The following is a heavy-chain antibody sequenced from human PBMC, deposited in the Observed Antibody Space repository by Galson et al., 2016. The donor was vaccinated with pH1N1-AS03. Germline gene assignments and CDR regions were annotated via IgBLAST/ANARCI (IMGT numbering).Heavy chain of an antibody. J-gene: IGHJ4*02. D-gene: IGHD3-3*01. CDR3: ARLSGMVPTEYYFAS. CDR1: GFALIDYS. CDR2: IRGTSQIT. V-gene: IGHV3-23*01. Sequence: SLRLSCAASGFALIDYSMHWVRQAPGKGLEWVSLIRGTSQITYYADSVKGRFTISKDNSKSTLSLQMNSLRAEDTAIYYCARLSGMVPTEYYFASWGQGTLVAVSS.